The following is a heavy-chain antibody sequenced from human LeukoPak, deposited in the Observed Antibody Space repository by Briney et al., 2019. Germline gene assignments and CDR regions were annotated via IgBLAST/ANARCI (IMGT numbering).Heavy chain of an antibody. CDR1: GFTFSGSA. J-gene: IGHJ3*02. D-gene: IGHD3-22*01. CDR3: TSDTYDNPHDAFDI. Sequence: GGSLRLSCAASGFTFSGSAMHWVRQASGKGLEWVGRIRSKANSYATAYAASVKGRFTISRDDSKNTAYLQMNSLKTEDTAVYYCTSDTYDNPHDAFDIWGQGTMVTVSS. V-gene: IGHV3-73*01. CDR2: IRSKANSYAT.